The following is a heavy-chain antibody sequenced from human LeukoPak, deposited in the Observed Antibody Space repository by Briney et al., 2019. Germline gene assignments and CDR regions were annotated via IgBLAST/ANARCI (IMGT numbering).Heavy chain of an antibody. CDR3: AKVGYISPSHYMDV. Sequence: GGSLRLSCAASGFTFSSCGMHWVRQAPGKGLEWVAFMRYDGSNEQHADSVKGRFTISRDNTKNTLYLQINSLRPEDTAVYYCAKVGYISPSHYMDVWGKGTTVTVSS. J-gene: IGHJ6*03. V-gene: IGHV3-30*02. CDR2: MRYDGSNE. D-gene: IGHD6-19*01. CDR1: GFTFSSCG.